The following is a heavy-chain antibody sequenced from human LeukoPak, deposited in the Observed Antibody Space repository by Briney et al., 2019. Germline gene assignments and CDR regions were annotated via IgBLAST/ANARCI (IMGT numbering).Heavy chain of an antibody. CDR1: GFTFSSYA. CDR2: ISSSSSYI. CDR3: ARRYSGSYFDY. Sequence: GGSLRLSCAASGFTFSSYAMSWVRQAPGKGLEWVSSISSSSSYIYYADSVKGRFTISRDNAKNSLYLQMNSLRAEDTAVYYCARRYSGSYFDYWGQGTLVTVSS. J-gene: IGHJ4*02. D-gene: IGHD1-26*01. V-gene: IGHV3-21*01.